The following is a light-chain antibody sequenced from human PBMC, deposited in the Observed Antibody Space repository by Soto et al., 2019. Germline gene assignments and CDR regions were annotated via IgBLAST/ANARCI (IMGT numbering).Light chain of an antibody. Sequence: DIELTQSPGTLSLSPGERATLSCRASQSVASNYLAWYQQKPGQAPRRLIYGASSRATGIPDRFSGSGSGTDFTLTISRLEPEDFAVYYCQQYGSSVWTFGQGTKVEIK. CDR2: GAS. CDR1: QSVASNY. CDR3: QQYGSSVWT. J-gene: IGKJ1*01. V-gene: IGKV3-20*01.